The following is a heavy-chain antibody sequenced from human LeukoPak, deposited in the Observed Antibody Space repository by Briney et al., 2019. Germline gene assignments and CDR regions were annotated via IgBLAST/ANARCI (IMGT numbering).Heavy chain of an antibody. J-gene: IGHJ3*01. D-gene: IGHD4-17*01. CDR2: ISWNSGSI. Sequence: GGSLRLSCAASGFTFDDYAMHWVRQAPGKGLEWVSCISWNSGSIGYADSVKGRFTISRDNAKNSLYLQMNSLRAEDTALYYCATETTVSTLVWGQGTMVTVSS. CDR3: ATETTVSTLV. V-gene: IGHV3-9*01. CDR1: GFTFDDYA.